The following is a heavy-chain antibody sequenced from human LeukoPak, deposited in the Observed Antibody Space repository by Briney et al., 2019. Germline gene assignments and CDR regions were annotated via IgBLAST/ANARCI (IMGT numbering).Heavy chain of an antibody. CDR1: GFTFSSYG. V-gene: IGHV3-30*18. D-gene: IGHD5-24*01. CDR3: AKDHRWLQRLDY. Sequence: GGSLRLSCAASGFTFSSYGMHWVRQAPGKGLEWVAVISYDGSNKYYADSVKGRFTISRDNSKNTLCLQMNSLRAEDTAVYYCAKDHRWLQRLDYWGQGTLVTVSS. CDR2: ISYDGSNK. J-gene: IGHJ4*02.